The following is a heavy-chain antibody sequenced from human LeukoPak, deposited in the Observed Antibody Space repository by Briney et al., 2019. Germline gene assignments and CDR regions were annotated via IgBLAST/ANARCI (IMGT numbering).Heavy chain of an antibody. Sequence: GRSLRLSCAASGFTFSSYGMHWVRQAPGKGLEWVAVIWYDGSNKYYADSVKGRFTISRDNSKNTLYLQMNSLRAEDTAVYYCVKQGESYGDSVVDYWGQGTLVTVSS. CDR1: GFTFSSYG. V-gene: IGHV3-33*06. CDR2: IWYDGSNK. CDR3: VKQGESYGDSVVDY. D-gene: IGHD4-17*01. J-gene: IGHJ4*02.